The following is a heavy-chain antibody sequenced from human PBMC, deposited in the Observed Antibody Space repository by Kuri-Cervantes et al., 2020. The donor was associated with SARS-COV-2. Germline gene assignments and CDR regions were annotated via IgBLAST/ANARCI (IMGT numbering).Heavy chain of an antibody. D-gene: IGHD6-19*01. Sequence: SETLSLTCAVYGGSFSGYYWSWIRQPPGKGLEWIGEINHSGSTNYNPSLKSRVTISVDTSKNQFSLKLSSVTAADTAVYYCARPNIKQWLVLFGTGSAFDIWGQGTMVIVSS. CDR3: ARPNIKQWLVLFGTGSAFDI. CDR1: GGSFSGYY. V-gene: IGHV4-34*01. CDR2: INHSGST. J-gene: IGHJ3*02.